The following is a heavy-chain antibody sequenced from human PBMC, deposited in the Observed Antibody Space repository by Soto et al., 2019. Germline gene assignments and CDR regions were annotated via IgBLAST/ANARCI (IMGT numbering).Heavy chain of an antibody. J-gene: IGHJ4*01. Sequence: XDRGSSNRAAWNWISQSPSRGLEWLGRTYYRSKWYYEYAVSVRGRITINPDTSKNQYSLQLNSVTPEDTAVYFCARGEQYSGRIFDYWGQGTMFTVSS. D-gene: IGHD1-26*01. CDR2: TYYRSKWYY. CDR3: ARGEQYSGRIFDY. V-gene: IGHV6-1*01. CDR1: XDRGSSNRAA.